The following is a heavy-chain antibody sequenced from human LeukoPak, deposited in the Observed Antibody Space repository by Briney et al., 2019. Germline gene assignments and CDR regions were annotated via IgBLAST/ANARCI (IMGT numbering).Heavy chain of an antibody. J-gene: IGHJ4*02. CDR3: ARHYDFWSALDY. CDR2: IYHSGST. CDR1: GYSISSGYY. D-gene: IGHD3-3*01. Sequence: SETLSLTCTVSGYSISSGYYWGWIRQPPGKGLEWIGSIYHSGSTYYNPSLKSRVTISVDTSKNQFSLKLSSVTAADTAVYYCARHYDFWSALDYWGQGTLVTVSS. V-gene: IGHV4-38-2*02.